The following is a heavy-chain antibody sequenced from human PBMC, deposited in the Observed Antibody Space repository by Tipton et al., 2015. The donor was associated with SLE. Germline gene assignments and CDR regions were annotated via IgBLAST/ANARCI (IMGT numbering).Heavy chain of an antibody. D-gene: IGHD2-8*01. CDR1: GGSISSSSYY. V-gene: IGHV4-39*07. Sequence: TLSLTCTVSGGSISSSSYYWGWIRQPPGKGLERIGSIYYSGSTYYNPSLKSRVTISVDTSKNQFSLKLSSVTAADTAVYYCARAPQYCTNGVCYFDYWGQGTLVTVSS. CDR3: ARAPQYCTNGVCYFDY. CDR2: IYYSGST. J-gene: IGHJ4*02.